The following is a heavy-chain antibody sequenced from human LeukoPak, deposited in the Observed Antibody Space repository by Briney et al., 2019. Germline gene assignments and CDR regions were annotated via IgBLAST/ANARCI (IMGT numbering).Heavy chain of an antibody. V-gene: IGHV3-21*01. Sequence: GGSLRLSCAASGFTFSSYSMNWVRQAPGKGLEWVSSISSSSSYIYYADSVKGRFTISRDNAKNSLYLQMNSLRAEDTAVYYCAKEGDYPILTYDSWGQGALVTVSS. D-gene: IGHD4-17*01. CDR2: ISSSSSYI. CDR1: GFTFSSYS. CDR3: AKEGDYPILTYDS. J-gene: IGHJ5*01.